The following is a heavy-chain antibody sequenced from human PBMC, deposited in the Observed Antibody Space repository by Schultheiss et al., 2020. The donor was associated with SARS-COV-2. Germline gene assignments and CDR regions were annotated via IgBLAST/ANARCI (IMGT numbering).Heavy chain of an antibody. J-gene: IGHJ6*02. CDR3: AKDLGYGDYVGNNYYGMDV. CDR2: IYYSGST. V-gene: IGHV4-31*11. CDR1: GGSISSGGYS. D-gene: IGHD4-17*01. Sequence: SETLSLTCAVSGGSISSGGYSWSWIRQPPGKGLEWIGYIYYSGSTYYNPSLKSRVTISVDTSKNQFSLKLSSVTAADTAVYYCAKDLGYGDYVGNNYYGMDVWGQGTTVTVSS.